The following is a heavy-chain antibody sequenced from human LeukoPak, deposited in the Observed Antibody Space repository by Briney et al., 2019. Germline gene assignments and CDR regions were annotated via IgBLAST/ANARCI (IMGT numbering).Heavy chain of an antibody. CDR3: AKDLLYSSSCFDY. CDR1: GFTFSSYG. J-gene: IGHJ4*02. D-gene: IGHD6-13*01. Sequence: PGGSLRLSCAASGFTFSSYGMHWVRQAPGKGLEWVAFIRYDGSNKYYADSVKGRFTISRDNSKNTLYLQMNSLGAEDTAVYYCAKDLLYSSSCFDYWGQGTLVTVSS. CDR2: IRYDGSNK. V-gene: IGHV3-30*02.